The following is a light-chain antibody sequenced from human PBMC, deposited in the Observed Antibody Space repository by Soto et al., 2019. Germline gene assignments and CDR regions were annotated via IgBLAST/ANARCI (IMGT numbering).Light chain of an antibody. J-gene: IGKJ5*01. CDR2: DAS. CDR3: QQRSN. V-gene: IGKV3-11*01. Sequence: EIVLTQSPGTLSWSPGGRGTLSCRAGQSVSSNLAWYQQKPGQAPRLLIYDASNRATGIPARFSGSGSGTDFTLTISSLEPEDFAVYYCQQRSNFGQGTRLEIK. CDR1: QSVSSN.